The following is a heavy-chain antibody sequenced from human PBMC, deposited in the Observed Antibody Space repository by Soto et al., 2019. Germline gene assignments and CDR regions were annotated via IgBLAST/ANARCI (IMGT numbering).Heavy chain of an antibody. Sequence: ASVKVSCKASGYTFTSYAMHWVRQAPGQRLEWMGWINAGNGNTKYSQKFQGRVTITRDTSTSTAYMELRSLRSDDTAVYYCARKGDFWSGYYYYYGMDVWGQGTTVTVSS. CDR2: INAGNGNT. J-gene: IGHJ6*02. CDR1: GYTFTSYA. D-gene: IGHD3-3*01. V-gene: IGHV1-3*01. CDR3: ARKGDFWSGYYYYYGMDV.